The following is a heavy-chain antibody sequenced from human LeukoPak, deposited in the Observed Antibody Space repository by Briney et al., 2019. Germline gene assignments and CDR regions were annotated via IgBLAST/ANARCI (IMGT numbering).Heavy chain of an antibody. D-gene: IGHD3-10*01. V-gene: IGHV3-30*04. CDR1: GFTFSSYA. Sequence: QPGGSLRLSCAASGFTFSSYAMHWVRQAPGKGLEWVAVISYDGSNKYYADSVKGRSTISRDNSENTLYLQMNSLRAEDTAVYYCARSSRGVYFDYWGQGTLVTVSS. J-gene: IGHJ4*02. CDR3: ARSSRGVYFDY. CDR2: ISYDGSNK.